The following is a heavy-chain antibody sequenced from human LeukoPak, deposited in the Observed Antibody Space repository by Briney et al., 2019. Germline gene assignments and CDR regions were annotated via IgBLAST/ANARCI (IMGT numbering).Heavy chain of an antibody. CDR1: GFTFSSYG. V-gene: IGHV3-21*01. CDR2: ISSSSSYI. CDR3: ARVLRWRLDSSGYPEEDAFDI. Sequence: GGSLRLSCAASGFTFSSYGMHWVRQAPGKGLEWVSSISSSSSYIYYADSVKGRFTISRDNAKNSLYLQMNSLRAEDTAVYYCARVLRWRLDSSGYPEEDAFDIWGQGTMVTVSS. J-gene: IGHJ3*02. D-gene: IGHD3-22*01.